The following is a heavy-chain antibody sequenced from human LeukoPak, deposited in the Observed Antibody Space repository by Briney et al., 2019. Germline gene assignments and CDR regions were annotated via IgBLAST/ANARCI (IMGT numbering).Heavy chain of an antibody. J-gene: IGHJ4*02. CDR3: ATTMDY. D-gene: IGHD1-1*01. Sequence: GGSLRLSCAASGFTFSSYGMHWVRLAPGKGLEWVAVISYDGSNKYYADSVKGRFTISRDNSKNTLYLQMNSLRAEDTAVYYCATTMDYWGQGTLVTVSS. CDR1: GFTFSSYG. V-gene: IGHV3-30*03. CDR2: ISYDGSNK.